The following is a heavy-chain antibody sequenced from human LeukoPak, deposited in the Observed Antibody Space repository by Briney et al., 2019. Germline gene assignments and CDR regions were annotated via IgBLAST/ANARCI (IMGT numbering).Heavy chain of an antibody. V-gene: IGHV4-61*02. Sequence: PSETLSLTCTVSGDSINNNNYYWGWIRQPAGKGLEWIGRIYTSGSTNYNPSLKSRVTISVDTSKNQFSLKLSPVTAADTAVYYCARDPPPPRSPDYYYYYMDVWGKGTTVTVSS. CDR2: IYTSGST. J-gene: IGHJ6*03. CDR1: GDSINNNNYY. CDR3: ARDPPPPRSPDYYYYYMDV.